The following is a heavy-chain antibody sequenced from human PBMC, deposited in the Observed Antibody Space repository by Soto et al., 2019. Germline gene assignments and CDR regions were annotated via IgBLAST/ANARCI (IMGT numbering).Heavy chain of an antibody. J-gene: IGHJ4*02. CDR3: ATARGSYRDYYFDY. Sequence: QVQLVESGGGVVQPGRSLRLSCAASGFTFSSYGMHWVRQAPGKGLEWVAVISYDGSNKYYADSVKGRFTISRDNSKNTLYLQMNSLRAEDTAVYYCATARGSYRDYYFDYWGQGTLVTVSS. CDR2: ISYDGSNK. V-gene: IGHV3-30*03. CDR1: GFTFSSYG. D-gene: IGHD1-26*01.